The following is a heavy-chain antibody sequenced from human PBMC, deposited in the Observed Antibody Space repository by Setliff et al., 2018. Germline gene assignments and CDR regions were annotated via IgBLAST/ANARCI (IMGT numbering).Heavy chain of an antibody. Sequence: PSETLSLTCSVSGGSISSGPYYWGWIRQSPGKGLEWIGSMYYSGSPDYNPSLKSRVAISADTSRIQFSLKLRSVTAADTAVYCCARDPGFRSGTWSLDLWGQGTQVTVSS. CDR1: GGSISSGPYY. CDR3: ARDPGFRSGTWSLDL. J-gene: IGHJ5*02. V-gene: IGHV4-39*07. CDR2: MYYSGSP. D-gene: IGHD3-10*01.